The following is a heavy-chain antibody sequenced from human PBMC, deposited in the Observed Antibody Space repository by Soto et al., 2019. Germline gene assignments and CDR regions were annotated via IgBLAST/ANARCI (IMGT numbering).Heavy chain of an antibody. CDR1: NYIFGAFG. V-gene: IGHV1-18*01. J-gene: IGHJ3*01. CDR2: ITAYNGNT. Sequence: QGQLVQSGAEVKNPGASVKVSCKASNYIFGAFGITWVRQAPGQGLEWMGWITAYNGNTHYAEKFQDRVIMTADTSTSSGYMEVRSLKSDGPAVYYCARIVGRRKDFDLWGQGTVVTVSS. CDR3: ARIVGRRKDFDL. D-gene: IGHD3-16*02.